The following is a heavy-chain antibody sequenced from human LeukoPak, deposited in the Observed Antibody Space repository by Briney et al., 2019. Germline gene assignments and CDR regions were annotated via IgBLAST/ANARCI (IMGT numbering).Heavy chain of an antibody. J-gene: IGHJ3*02. V-gene: IGHV3-30*03. CDR3: ARDPLDISRWANAFDI. CDR2: ISYDGNN. CDR1: GFTFSSNG. Sequence: GGSLRLSCVASGFTFSSNGMHWVRQAPGKALEWVAYISYDGNNKYEDSVKGRFTISRDNSKNTLHLQMNGLRAEDTAVYYCARDPLDISRWANAFDIWGQGTTVIVSS. D-gene: IGHD5-12*01.